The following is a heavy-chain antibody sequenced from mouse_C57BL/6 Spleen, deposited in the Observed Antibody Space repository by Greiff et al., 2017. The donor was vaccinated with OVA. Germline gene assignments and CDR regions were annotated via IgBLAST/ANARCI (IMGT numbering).Heavy chain of an antibody. J-gene: IGHJ1*03. D-gene: IGHD1-1*01. V-gene: IGHV1-26*01. Sequence: EVQLQQSGPELVKPGASVKISCKASGYTFTDYYMNWVKQSHGKSLEWIGDINPNNGGTSYNQKFKGKATLTVDKSSSTAYMELRSLTSEDSAVYYCARGRATVVATPWYFDVWGTGTTVTVSS. CDR1: GYTFTDYY. CDR2: INPNNGGT. CDR3: ARGRATVVATPWYFDV.